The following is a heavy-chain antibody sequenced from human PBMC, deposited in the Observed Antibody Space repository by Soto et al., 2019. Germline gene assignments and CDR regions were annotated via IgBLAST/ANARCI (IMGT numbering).Heavy chain of an antibody. CDR3: AKPRGAGVNFDY. V-gene: IGHV3-23*01. CDR2: VSIGGST. CDR1: GFTFSSYA. Sequence: DVQLLESGGDLVQPEGSLRLSCAASGFTFSSYAMGWVRQGPGKGLEWVAVVSIGGSTHYADSVRGRFTISRDNPKNTLSLQMNSLTAEDTAVYFCAKPRGAGVNFDYWGPGALVTVSS. J-gene: IGHJ4*02. D-gene: IGHD2-15*01.